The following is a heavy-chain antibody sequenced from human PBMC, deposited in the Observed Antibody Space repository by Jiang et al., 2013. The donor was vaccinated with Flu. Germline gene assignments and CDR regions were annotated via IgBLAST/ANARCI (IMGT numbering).Heavy chain of an antibody. V-gene: IGHV4-34*01. CDR1: GGSISGSV. CDR3: ARGLRGSFNLNWFDA. D-gene: IGHD1-20*01. Sequence: VSGGSISGSVLELDPPDPRKGLEWIGEVTHGGSTDYNPSLRSRVIISVDTSKNQFSLELTSVTAADTALYYCARGLRGSFNLNWFDAWGQGT. CDR2: VTHGGST. J-gene: IGHJ5*02.